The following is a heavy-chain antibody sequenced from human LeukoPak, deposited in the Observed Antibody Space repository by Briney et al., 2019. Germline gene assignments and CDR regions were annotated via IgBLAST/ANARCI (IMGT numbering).Heavy chain of an antibody. CDR3: AREAYYDSSVGDY. CDR1: GYTFTSYY. V-gene: IGHV1-18*04. Sequence: ASVKVSCKASGYTFTSYYMHWVRQAPGQGLEWMGWISAYNGNTNYAQKLQGRVTMTTDTSTSTAYMELRSLRSDDTAVYYCAREAYYDSSVGDYWGQGTLVTVSS. D-gene: IGHD3-22*01. J-gene: IGHJ4*02. CDR2: ISAYNGNT.